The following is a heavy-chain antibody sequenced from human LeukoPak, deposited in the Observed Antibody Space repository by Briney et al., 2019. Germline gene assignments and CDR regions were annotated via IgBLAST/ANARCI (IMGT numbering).Heavy chain of an antibody. CDR1: GDSIGSGHY. Sequence: PSETLSLTCAVSGDSIGSGHYWGWIRQPPGKELEWIGSLYHSGSTYYNPSLESRVTISVDKSKNQFSLRLTSVTAADTAIYYCARTVTVTPNDAFDIWGQGTKVTVSS. CDR2: LYHSGST. J-gene: IGHJ3*02. V-gene: IGHV4-38-2*01. D-gene: IGHD4-17*01. CDR3: ARTVTVTPNDAFDI.